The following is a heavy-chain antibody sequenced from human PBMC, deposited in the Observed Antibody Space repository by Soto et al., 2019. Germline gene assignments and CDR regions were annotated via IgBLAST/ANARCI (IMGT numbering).Heavy chain of an antibody. CDR1: GGSFIGYY. Sequence: SETLSLTCAVYGGSFIGYYWSWILQPPWKGLEWIGEINHSGSINYNPSLKSRVTMSVDTSKNQFSLTLNSVTAADTATYYCARGGISHWAYFYYMDVWDRGTTVTVSS. CDR2: INHSGSI. V-gene: IGHV4-34*01. D-gene: IGHD2-21*01. CDR3: ARGGISHWAYFYYMDV. J-gene: IGHJ6*03.